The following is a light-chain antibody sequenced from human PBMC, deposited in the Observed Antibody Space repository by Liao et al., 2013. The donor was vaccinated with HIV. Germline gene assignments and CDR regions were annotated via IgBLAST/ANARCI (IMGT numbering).Light chain of an antibody. Sequence: SYELTQPPSVSVSPGQTASITCSGDKLGDKYACWYQQKPGQSPVVVIYQDSKRPSGIPERFSGSSSGTTVTLTISGVQAEDEADYYCQSADSSGTYWVFGGGTKLTVL. J-gene: IGLJ3*02. CDR1: KLGDKY. V-gene: IGLV3-25*03. CDR3: QSADSSGTYWV. CDR2: QDS.